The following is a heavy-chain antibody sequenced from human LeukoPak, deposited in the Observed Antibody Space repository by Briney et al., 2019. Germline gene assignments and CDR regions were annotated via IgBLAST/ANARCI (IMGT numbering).Heavy chain of an antibody. CDR3: ARPLPAAVPVLAFDI. CDR2: IYYSGST. J-gene: IGHJ3*02. D-gene: IGHD2-2*01. Sequence: PSETLSLTCTVSGGSISSSSYYWGWIRQPPGKGLEWIGSIYYSGSTYYNPSLKSRVTISVDTSKNQFSLKLSSVAAADTAVYYCARPLPAAVPVLAFDIWGLGTMVTVSP. CDR1: GGSISSSSYY. V-gene: IGHV4-39*01.